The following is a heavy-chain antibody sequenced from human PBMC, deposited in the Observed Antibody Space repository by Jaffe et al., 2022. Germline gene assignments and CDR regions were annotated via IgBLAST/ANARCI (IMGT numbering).Heavy chain of an antibody. CDR2: IYYSGST. J-gene: IGHJ4*02. Sequence: QVQLQESGPGLVKPSETLSLTCTVSGGSISSYYWSWIRQPPGKGLEWIGYIYYSGSTNYNPSLKSRVTISVDTSKNQFSLKLSSVTAADTAVYYCARDPGGYCSGGSCYSAGGVFDYWGQGTLVTVSS. V-gene: IGHV4-59*01. D-gene: IGHD2-15*01. CDR3: ARDPGGYCSGGSCYSAGGVFDY. CDR1: GGSISSYY.